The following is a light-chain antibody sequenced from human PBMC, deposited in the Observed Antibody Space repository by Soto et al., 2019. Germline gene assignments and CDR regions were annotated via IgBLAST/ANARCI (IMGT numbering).Light chain of an antibody. V-gene: IGKV1-5*01. CDR2: DAS. J-gene: IGKJ5*01. Sequence: VDRVTITCRASQSISTWLAWYQQKPGKAPKLLIYDASSLESGVPSRFSGSGSGTEFTLTISSLQPEDFAVYYCHQRTDWPITFGQGTRLEIK. CDR3: HQRTDWPIT. CDR1: QSISTW.